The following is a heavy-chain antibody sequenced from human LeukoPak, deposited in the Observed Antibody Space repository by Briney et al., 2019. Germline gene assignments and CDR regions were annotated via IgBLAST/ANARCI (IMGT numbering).Heavy chain of an antibody. CDR2: IYHSAST. J-gene: IGHJ6*03. CDR3: ARVWRGYYYMDV. V-gene: IGHV4-59*07. Sequence: SDTLSLTCTVSGGSISSYDWSWIRQPPGKGLEWIGYIYHSASTNYNPSLNSRVTISLDTSKNQFSLKLSSVTAADTAVYYCARVWRGYYYMDVWGKGTTVTVSS. CDR1: GGSISSYD.